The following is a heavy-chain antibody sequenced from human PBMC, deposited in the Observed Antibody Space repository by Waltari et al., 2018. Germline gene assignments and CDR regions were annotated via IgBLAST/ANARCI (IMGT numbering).Heavy chain of an antibody. CDR3: ARSHYYDSSGYYIIDY. CDR1: GGSFSGYY. J-gene: IGHJ4*02. Sequence: QVQLQQWGAGLLKPSETLSLTCAVYGGSFSGYYWSWIRQPPGKVLEWIGEINHSGSTNVNPSLNSRGTRSVDTSKNQFSRKLSAVTAADTAVYYCARSHYYDSSGYYIIDYWGQGTLVTVSS. CDR2: INHSGST. V-gene: IGHV4-34*01. D-gene: IGHD3-22*01.